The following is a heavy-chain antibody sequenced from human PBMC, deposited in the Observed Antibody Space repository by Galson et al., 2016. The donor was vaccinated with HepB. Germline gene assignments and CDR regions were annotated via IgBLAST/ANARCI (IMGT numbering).Heavy chain of an antibody. J-gene: IGHJ6*02. CDR3: ARGNEYSSPFYYYYAMDV. V-gene: IGHV4-39*07. D-gene: IGHD6-6*01. CDR1: GGSIISNGYY. Sequence: ETLSLTCTVSGGSIISNGYYWGWVRQPPGKGLEWIGSIYYSGTTYYNPSLKSRVTISLDTSRNQFSLKLTSVTAADSALYYCARGNEYSSPFYYYYAMDVWGQGTTVTVSS. CDR2: IYYSGTT.